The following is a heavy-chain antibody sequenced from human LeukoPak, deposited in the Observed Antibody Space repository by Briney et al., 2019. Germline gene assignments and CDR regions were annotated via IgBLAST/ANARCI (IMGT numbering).Heavy chain of an antibody. V-gene: IGHV1-69*05. CDR2: IIPIFGTA. Sequence: SVKVSCKASGGTFSSYAISWVRQAPGEGLEWMGRIIPIFGTANYAQKFQGRVTITTDESTSTAYMELSSLRSEDTAVYYCAREGAIVVVITTSYYFDYWGQGTLVTASS. D-gene: IGHD3-22*01. CDR3: AREGAIVVVITTSYYFDY. J-gene: IGHJ4*02. CDR1: GGTFSSYA.